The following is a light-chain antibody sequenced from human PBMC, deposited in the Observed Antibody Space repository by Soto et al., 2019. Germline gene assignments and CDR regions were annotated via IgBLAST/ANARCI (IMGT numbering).Light chain of an antibody. J-gene: IGKJ5*01. CDR2: GAS. Sequence: EIVLTQSPATLSVSPGERSTLSFRFSQSVSSNLAWYQQKPGRAPRLLIYGASTRATGIPARFSGSGSGTEFTLTISSLQSEDFAVYYCQQFNYWPPITFGQGTRLEI. V-gene: IGKV3-15*01. CDR1: QSVSSN. CDR3: QQFNYWPPIT.